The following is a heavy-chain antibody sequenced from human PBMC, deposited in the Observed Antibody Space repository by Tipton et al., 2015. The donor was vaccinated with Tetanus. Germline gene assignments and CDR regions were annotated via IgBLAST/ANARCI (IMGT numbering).Heavy chain of an antibody. CDR2: IYYSGST. Sequence: TLSLTCSVSGDSIRSEDYYWGWIRQSPGKGLEWLGYIYYSGSTYNNPSLKSRVSISLDASKNQFSQSLNSVTAADSATYYCARLTCSSPSCYYYYYYYVDVWGTGTAVAVSS. V-gene: IGHV4-30-4*01. D-gene: IGHD2-2*01. CDR3: ARLTCSSPSCYYYYYYYVDV. J-gene: IGHJ6*03. CDR1: GDSIRSEDYY.